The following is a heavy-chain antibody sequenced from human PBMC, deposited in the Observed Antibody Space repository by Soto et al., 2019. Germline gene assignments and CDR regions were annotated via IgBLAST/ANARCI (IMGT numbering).Heavy chain of an antibody. J-gene: IGHJ4*02. Sequence: EVRLLESGGGLVQPGGSRRLSCEASGFTFTAYAMSWARQAPGKGLQWVSGISGDDGRAYYADSVKGRFTISRDKSENTVFLQMNSLRAEDTAVYYCARDSGWESTDWGQGTLVSVSS. CDR1: GFTFTAYA. CDR3: ARDSGWESTD. D-gene: IGHD1-26*01. CDR2: ISGDDGRA. V-gene: IGHV3-23*01.